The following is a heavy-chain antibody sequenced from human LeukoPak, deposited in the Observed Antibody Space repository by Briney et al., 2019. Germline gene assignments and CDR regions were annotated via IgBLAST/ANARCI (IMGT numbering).Heavy chain of an antibody. CDR3: AKGLSGYYLYFFDY. Sequence: GGSLRLSCAASGFTVSSNYMSWVRQAPGKGLEWVSVIYSGGSTYYADSVKGRFTISRGNSKNTLYLQMNSLRAEDTAVYYCAKGLSGYYLYFFDYWGQGTLVTVSS. D-gene: IGHD3-3*01. J-gene: IGHJ4*02. CDR1: GFTVSSNY. V-gene: IGHV3-53*01. CDR2: IYSGGST.